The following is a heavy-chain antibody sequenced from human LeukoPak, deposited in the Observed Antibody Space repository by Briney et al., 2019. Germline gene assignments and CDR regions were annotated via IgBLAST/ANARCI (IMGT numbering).Heavy chain of an antibody. Sequence: PGGSLRLSCAASGFTFSSYAMHWVRQAPGKGLEWVAVISYDGSNKYYADSVKGRFTISRDNSKNTLYLQMSSLRAEDTAVYYCARGYSSSWGWAQWGQGTLVTVSS. J-gene: IGHJ4*02. CDR1: GFTFSSYA. D-gene: IGHD6-13*01. V-gene: IGHV3-30-3*01. CDR3: ARGYSSSWGWAQ. CDR2: ISYDGSNK.